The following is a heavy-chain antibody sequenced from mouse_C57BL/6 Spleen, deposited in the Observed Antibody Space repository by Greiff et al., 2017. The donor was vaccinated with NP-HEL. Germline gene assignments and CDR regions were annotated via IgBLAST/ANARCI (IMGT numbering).Heavy chain of an antibody. CDR3: ARDPGYSNDFDY. J-gene: IGHJ2*01. CDR2: ISDGGSYT. Sequence: EVMLVESGGGLVKPGGSLKLSCAASGFTFSSYAMSWVRQTPEKRLEWVATISDGGSYTYYPDNVKGRFTISRDNAKNNLYLQMSHLKSEDTTMYYCARDPGYSNDFDYWGQGTTLTVSS. CDR1: GFTFSSYA. V-gene: IGHV5-4*01. D-gene: IGHD2-5*01.